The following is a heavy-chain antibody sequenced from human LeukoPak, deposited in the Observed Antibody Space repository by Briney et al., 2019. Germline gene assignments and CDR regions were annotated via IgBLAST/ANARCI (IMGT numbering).Heavy chain of an antibody. CDR1: GFIFNSYW. Sequence: GGSLRLSCAASGFIFNSYWMNWLRQAPGKGLEWVANVDQDGSEKYYVGSVKGRFTISRDNAKNSLYLQMNSLRVEDTAVCYCARGWASSRRKAFDIWGQGTIVTVSS. J-gene: IGHJ3*02. CDR2: VDQDGSEK. CDR3: ARGWASSRRKAFDI. D-gene: IGHD3-16*01. V-gene: IGHV3-7*03.